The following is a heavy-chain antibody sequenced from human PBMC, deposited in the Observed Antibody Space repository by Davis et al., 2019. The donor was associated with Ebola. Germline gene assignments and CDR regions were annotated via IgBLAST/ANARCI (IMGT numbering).Heavy chain of an antibody. CDR1: GGSFSGYY. Sequence: PSETLSLTCAVYGGSFSGYYWSWIRQPPGKGLEWIGYIYYSGSTNYNPSLKSRVTISVDTSKNQFSLKLSSVTAADTAVYYCARRPPRPGPFDYWGQGTLVTVSS. V-gene: IGHV4-59*08. D-gene: IGHD3-10*01. CDR2: IYYSGST. J-gene: IGHJ4*02. CDR3: ARRPPRPGPFDY.